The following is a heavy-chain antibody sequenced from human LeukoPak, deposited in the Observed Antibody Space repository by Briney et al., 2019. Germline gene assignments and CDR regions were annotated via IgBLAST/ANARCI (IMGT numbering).Heavy chain of an antibody. V-gene: IGHV3-30-3*01. Sequence: GSLRLSCAASGFTFSSYAMHWVRQAPGKGLEWVAVISYDGSNKYYADSVKGRFTISRDNSKNTLYLQMNSLRAEDTAVYYYARPNSHHYYDSSGYYCSPYGMDVWGQGTTVTVSS. CDR3: ARPNSHHYYDSSGYYCSPYGMDV. CDR1: GFTFSSYA. CDR2: ISYDGSNK. J-gene: IGHJ6*02. D-gene: IGHD3-22*01.